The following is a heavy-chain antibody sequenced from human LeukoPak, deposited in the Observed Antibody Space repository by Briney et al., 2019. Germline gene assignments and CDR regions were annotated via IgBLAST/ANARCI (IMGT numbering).Heavy chain of an antibody. CDR1: GFTFSSYA. D-gene: IGHD5-18*01. CDR3: AKYSARYSYGSGYFDY. CDR2: ISGSGGST. Sequence: GGSLRLSCAASGFTFSSYAMSWVRQAPGKGLEWVSAISGSGGSTYYADSVKGRFTISRDNSKNTLYLQMNGLRAEDTAVYYCAKYSARYSYGSGYFDYWGQGTLVTVSS. J-gene: IGHJ4*02. V-gene: IGHV3-23*01.